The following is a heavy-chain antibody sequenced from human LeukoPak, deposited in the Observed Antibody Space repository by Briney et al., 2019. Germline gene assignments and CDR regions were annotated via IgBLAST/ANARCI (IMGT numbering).Heavy chain of an antibody. Sequence: SETLSLTCAVYGGSFSGYYWSWIRQPPGKGLGWIGEINHSGSTNYNPSLKSRVTISVDTSKNQFSLKLSSVTAADTAVYYCARFLSGHRGVIRDWGQGTLVTVSS. CDR3: ARFLSGHRGVIRD. CDR2: INHSGST. J-gene: IGHJ4*02. CDR1: GGSFSGYY. V-gene: IGHV4-34*01. D-gene: IGHD3-10*01.